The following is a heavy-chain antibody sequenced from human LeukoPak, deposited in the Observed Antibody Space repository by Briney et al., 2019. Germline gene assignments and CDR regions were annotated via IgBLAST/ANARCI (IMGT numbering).Heavy chain of an antibody. Sequence: KTGGSLRLSCTASGFTFGDYAMSWFRQAPGKGLEWVGFIRSKAYGGATENAASVKGRFTISRDDSKSIAYLQMTSLKTEDTAVYYCARGGVYCSSVSCSVDYWGQGILVTVSS. CDR3: ARGGVYCSSVSCSVDY. D-gene: IGHD2-2*01. J-gene: IGHJ4*02. CDR2: IRSKAYGGAT. CDR1: GFTFGDYA. V-gene: IGHV3-49*05.